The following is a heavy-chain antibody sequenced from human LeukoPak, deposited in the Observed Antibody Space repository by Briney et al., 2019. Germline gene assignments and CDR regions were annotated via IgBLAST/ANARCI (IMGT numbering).Heavy chain of an antibody. Sequence: PGGSLRLSCAASGFTSSRYSMNWVRQAPGKGLEWVSSISISSNYIYYADSVKGRFTISRDNAKNSLYLQVNSLRAEDTAVYYCARGSRFGVVERDAFDIWGQGTMVTVSS. CDR1: GFTSSRYS. CDR3: ARGSRFGVVERDAFDI. J-gene: IGHJ3*02. D-gene: IGHD3-3*01. V-gene: IGHV3-21*01. CDR2: ISISSNYI.